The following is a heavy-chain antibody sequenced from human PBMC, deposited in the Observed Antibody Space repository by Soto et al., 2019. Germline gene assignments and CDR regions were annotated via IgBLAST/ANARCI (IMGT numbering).Heavy chain of an antibody. V-gene: IGHV3-33*01. CDR1: GFTFSSYG. Sequence: GGSLRLSCAASGFTFSSYGMHWVRQAPGKGLEWVAVIWYDGSNKYYADSVKGRFTISRDNSKNTLYLQMNSLRAEDTAVYYCARARRDGYNYGVYYYGMDVWGQGTTVTVSS. CDR3: ARARRDGYNYGVYYYGMDV. J-gene: IGHJ6*02. CDR2: IWYDGSNK. D-gene: IGHD5-12*01.